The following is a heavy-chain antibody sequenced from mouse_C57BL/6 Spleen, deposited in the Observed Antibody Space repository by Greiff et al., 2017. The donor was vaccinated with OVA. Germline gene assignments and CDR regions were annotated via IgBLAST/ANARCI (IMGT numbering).Heavy chain of an antibody. J-gene: IGHJ4*01. V-gene: IGHV1-50*01. CDR3: ARNEAYDGYDYAMDY. Sequence: QVQLQQPGAELVKPGASVKLSCKASGYTFTSYWMQWVKQRPGQGLEWIGEIDPSDSYTNYNQKFKGKATLTVDTSSSTAYMQLSSLTSEDSAVYYCARNEAYDGYDYAMDYWGQGTSVTVSS. CDR1: GYTFTSYW. CDR2: IDPSDSYT. D-gene: IGHD2-3*01.